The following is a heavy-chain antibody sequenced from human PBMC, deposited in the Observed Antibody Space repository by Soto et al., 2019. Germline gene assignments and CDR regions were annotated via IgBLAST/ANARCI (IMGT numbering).Heavy chain of an antibody. J-gene: IGHJ4*02. CDR2: IGTAGDP. V-gene: IGHV3-13*05. CDR1: GFTFSSYD. CDR3: ARVPHVSKWLVHIIGY. Sequence: PGGSLRLSCAASGFTFSSYDMHWVRQATGKGLEWVSAIGTAGDPYYPGSVKGRFTISRENAKNSLYLQMNSLRAGDTAVYYCARVPHVSKWLVHIIGYWGQGTLVTVSS. D-gene: IGHD6-19*01.